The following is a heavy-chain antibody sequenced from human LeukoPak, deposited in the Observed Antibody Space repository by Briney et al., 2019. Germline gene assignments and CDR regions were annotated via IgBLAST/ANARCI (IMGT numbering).Heavy chain of an antibody. J-gene: IGHJ1*01. CDR1: GFTFSNAW. CDR2: IKSKTDGGTT. CDR3: TTTYYDILTGYYEEYFQH. V-gene: IGHV3-15*01. D-gene: IGHD3-9*01. Sequence: GGSLRLSCAASGFTFSNAWMSWVRQAPGKGLEWVGRIKSKTDGGTTDYAAPVKSRFTISRDDSKNTLYLQMNSLKTEDTAVYYCTTTYYDILTGYYEEYFQHWGQGTLVTVSS.